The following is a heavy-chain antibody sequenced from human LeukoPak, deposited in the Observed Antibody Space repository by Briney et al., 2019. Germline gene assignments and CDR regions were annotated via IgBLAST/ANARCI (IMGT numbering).Heavy chain of an antibody. J-gene: IGHJ3*02. CDR2: IYYSGST. V-gene: IGHV4-39*07. D-gene: IGHD3/OR15-3a*01. CDR1: GGSISSSSYY. Sequence: SETLSLTCTVSGGSISSSSYYWGWIRQPPGKGLEWIGSIYYSGSTYYNPSLKSRVTISVDTSKNQFSLRLGSVTAADTAVYYCARKISDLAWRALDIWGQGTTVIVSS. CDR3: ARKISDLAWRALDI.